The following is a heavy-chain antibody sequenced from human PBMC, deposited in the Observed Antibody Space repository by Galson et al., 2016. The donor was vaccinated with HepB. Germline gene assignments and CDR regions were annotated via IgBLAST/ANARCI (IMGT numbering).Heavy chain of an antibody. J-gene: IGHJ5*01. CDR3: AREAENEAVRNWFDS. CDR1: NDSFSSEYYH. D-gene: IGHD1-1*01. V-gene: IGHV4-61*09. Sequence: TLSLTCTVSNDSFSSEYYHWSWIRQPAGKGLEFIGHISASGSTNYNPSLKSRVTISLHTSKNQFSLRLTSVTAADTAVYFCAREAENEAVRNWFDSWGQGTLVTVSS. CDR2: ISASGST.